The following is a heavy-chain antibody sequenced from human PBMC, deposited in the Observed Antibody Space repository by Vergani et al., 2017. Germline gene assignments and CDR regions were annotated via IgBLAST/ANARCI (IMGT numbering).Heavy chain of an antibody. CDR2: IYYSGST. Sequence: QLQLQESGPGLVKPSETLSLTCNVSGGSISSSSYYWGWIRQPPGKGLEWIGNIYYSGSTYYNPSLKSRVTISVDTSKNQFSLKLSSVTAADTAVYYCARVRLYNWKPSNWFDPWGQGTLVTVSS. D-gene: IGHD1-1*01. J-gene: IGHJ5*02. V-gene: IGHV4-39*01. CDR3: ARVRLYNWKPSNWFDP. CDR1: GGSISSSSYY.